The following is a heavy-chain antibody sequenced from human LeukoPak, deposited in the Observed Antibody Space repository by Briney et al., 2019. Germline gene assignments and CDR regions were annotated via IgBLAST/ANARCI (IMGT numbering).Heavy chain of an antibody. CDR2: ISSSSSYI. CDR3: ARATRGIFDY. J-gene: IGHJ4*02. D-gene: IGHD3-16*01. CDR1: XSSXS. Sequence: XSSXSMNWVRQAXGKGLEWVSSISSSSSYIYYADSVKGRFTISRDNAKNSLYLQMNSLRAEDTAVYYCARATRGIFDYWGQGTLVTVSS. V-gene: IGHV3-21*01.